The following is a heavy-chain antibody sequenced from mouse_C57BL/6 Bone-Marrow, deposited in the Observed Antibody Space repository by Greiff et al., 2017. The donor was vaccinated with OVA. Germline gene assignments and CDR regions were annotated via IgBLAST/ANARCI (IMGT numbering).Heavy chain of an antibody. CDR2: ISDGGSYT. CDR3: RAYGSSYEYCDD. J-gene: IGHJ1*03. CDR1: GFTFSSYA. Sequence: EVQLVESGGGLVKPGGSLKLSCAASGFTFSSYAMSWVRQTPEKRLEWVATISDGGSYTYYPDNVKGRSTISRDNAKNNLYLQMSQLKSEETAVYACRAYGSSYEYCDDWGTGTTVTVSS. D-gene: IGHD1-1*01. V-gene: IGHV5-4*01.